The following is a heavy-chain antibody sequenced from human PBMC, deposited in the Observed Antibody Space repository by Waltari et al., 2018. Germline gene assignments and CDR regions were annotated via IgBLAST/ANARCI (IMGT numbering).Heavy chain of an antibody. V-gene: IGHV3-7*01. J-gene: IGHJ5*02. CDR2: IKQDGSEK. CDR3: ARGNIAAA. D-gene: IGHD6-13*01. Sequence: EVQLVESGGGLVQPGGSLRLSCAASGFTFSSYWRSWVRQAPGKGLEWVANIKQDGSEKYYVDAVKGRFTISRDNAKNSLYLQMNSLRAEDTAVYYCARGNIAAAWGQGTLVTVSS. CDR1: GFTFSSYW.